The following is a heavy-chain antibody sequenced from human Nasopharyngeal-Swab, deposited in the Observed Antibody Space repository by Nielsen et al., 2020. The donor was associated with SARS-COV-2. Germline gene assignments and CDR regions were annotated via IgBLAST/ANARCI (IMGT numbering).Heavy chain of an antibody. CDR2: INHSGST. CDR1: GGSFSGYY. V-gene: IGHV4-34*01. Sequence: SETLSLTCAVYGGSFSGYYWSWIRQPPGKGLEWIGEINHSGSTNYNPSLKSRVTISVDTPKNQFSLKLSSVTAADTAVYYCARGVTMVRGVIRKAGDYFDYWGQGTLVTVSS. D-gene: IGHD3-10*01. J-gene: IGHJ4*02. CDR3: ARGVTMVRGVIRKAGDYFDY.